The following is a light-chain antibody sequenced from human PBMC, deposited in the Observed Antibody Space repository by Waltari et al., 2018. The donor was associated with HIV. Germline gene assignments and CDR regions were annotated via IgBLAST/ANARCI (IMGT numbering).Light chain of an antibody. J-gene: IGLJ2*01. CDR1: SGSVSTTYY. Sequence: QTVVTQEPSFSVSPGGTVTLTCGLSSGSVSTTYYPSWYPHTPGQAPRTLIYNTNTRSSGVPDRFSGSILGNKAALNITGAQADDECDYYCVLYMGSGISVFGGGTKLTVL. CDR3: VLYMGSGISV. CDR2: NTN. V-gene: IGLV8-61*01.